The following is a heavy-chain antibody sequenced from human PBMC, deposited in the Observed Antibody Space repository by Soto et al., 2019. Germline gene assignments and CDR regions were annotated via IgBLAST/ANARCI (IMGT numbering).Heavy chain of an antibody. V-gene: IGHV3-33*01. CDR3: VRGYNYYYFDY. D-gene: IGHD5-12*01. Sequence: PVGSLRLSCAASGFTFSSYGMHWVRQAPGKGLEWVAVIWYDGSNKYYADSVKGRFTISRDNSKNTLYLQMNSLRAEDTAVYYCVRGYNYYYFDYWGQGTLVTVSS. J-gene: IGHJ4*02. CDR2: IWYDGSNK. CDR1: GFTFSSYG.